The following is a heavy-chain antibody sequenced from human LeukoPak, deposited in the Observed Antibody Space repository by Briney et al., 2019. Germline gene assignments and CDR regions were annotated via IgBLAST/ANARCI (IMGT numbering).Heavy chain of an antibody. CDR1: GFTFDDYA. CDR2: ISWNSGSI. CDR3: AKGGYGGLFVPPSD. V-gene: IGHV3-9*01. Sequence: GGSLRLSCAASGFTFDDYAMHWVRQAPGKGLEWVSGISWNSGSIGYADSVKGRFTISRDNAKNSLYLQMNSLRAEDTALYYCAKGGYGGLFVPPSDWGQGTLVTVSS. D-gene: IGHD4-23*01. J-gene: IGHJ4*02.